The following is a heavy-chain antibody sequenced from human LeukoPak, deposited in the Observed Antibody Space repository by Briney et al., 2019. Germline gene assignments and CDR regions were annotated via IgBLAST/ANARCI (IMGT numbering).Heavy chain of an antibody. J-gene: IGHJ4*02. V-gene: IGHV3-7*01. CDR1: RFTFSRYW. CDR3: ARADLRGYSLDY. CDR2: IKQDGSED. D-gene: IGHD5-18*01. Sequence: TGGSLRLSCAACRFTFSRYWMSWVRQAPGKGLEWVANIKQDGSEDNHVGSVKGRFTISRDNAKNSLFLQMSSLRAEDTAVYYCARADLRGYSLDYWGQGNLVTVFS.